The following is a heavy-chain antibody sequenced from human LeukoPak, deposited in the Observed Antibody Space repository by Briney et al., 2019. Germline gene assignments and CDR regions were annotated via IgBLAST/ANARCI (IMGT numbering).Heavy chain of an antibody. CDR3: AREATMVRGLSWFDP. V-gene: IGHV4-61*01. Sequence: PSETLSLTCTVSGGSLSSSSYYWSWIRQPPGKGLEWIGYIYYSGSTSYNPSLKSRVTISVDTSKNQFSLKLSSVTAADTAMYYCAREATMVRGLSWFDPWGQGTLVTVSS. CDR2: IYYSGST. CDR1: GGSLSSSSYY. D-gene: IGHD3-10*01. J-gene: IGHJ5*02.